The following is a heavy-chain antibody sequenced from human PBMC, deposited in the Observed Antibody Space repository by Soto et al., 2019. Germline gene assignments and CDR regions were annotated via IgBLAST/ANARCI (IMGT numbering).Heavy chain of an antibody. CDR3: ATGQTYGDYWYY. Sequence: SETLSLTCTVSGGSISSYYWNWIRQSPGKGLEWIGYIYNSGSTNYNPSLKSRITISVDTSRDQFSLKLSSVTAADTAVYYCATGQTYGDYWYYWGHGTLVTVSS. CDR1: GGSISSYY. V-gene: IGHV4-59*08. J-gene: IGHJ4*01. CDR2: IYNSGST. D-gene: IGHD4-17*01.